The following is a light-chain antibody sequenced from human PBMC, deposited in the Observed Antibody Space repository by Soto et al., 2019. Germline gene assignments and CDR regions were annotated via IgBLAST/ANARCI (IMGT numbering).Light chain of an antibody. CDR3: QQRINWPWT. Sequence: EIVLTQSPATLSLSPGERATLSCRASQTVNVYLEWYQQRPGQAPRLLIYDASNRATGIPARFSGSGSGTDFTLTISSLEPEDFAVYYCQQRINWPWTLVQGTKVEVK. V-gene: IGKV3-11*01. J-gene: IGKJ1*01. CDR2: DAS. CDR1: QTVNVY.